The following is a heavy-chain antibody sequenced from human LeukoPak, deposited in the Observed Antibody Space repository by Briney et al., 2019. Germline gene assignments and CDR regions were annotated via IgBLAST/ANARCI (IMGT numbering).Heavy chain of an antibody. CDR1: GYTFTSYY. Sequence: ASVKVSCKASGYTFTSYYMHWVRQAPGQGLEWMGWISAYNGNTNYAQKFQGRVTMTTDTSTSTAYMELRSLRSDDTAVYYCARDYGSGSYRIDYWGQGTLVIVSS. J-gene: IGHJ4*02. D-gene: IGHD3-10*01. CDR3: ARDYGSGSYRIDY. V-gene: IGHV1-18*04. CDR2: ISAYNGNT.